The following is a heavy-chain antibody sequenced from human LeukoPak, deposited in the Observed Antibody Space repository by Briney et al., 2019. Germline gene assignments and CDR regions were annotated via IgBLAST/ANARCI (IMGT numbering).Heavy chain of an antibody. CDR2: VNQDGTQK. CDR3: VRDVSSGWAFDY. V-gene: IGHV3-7*01. J-gene: IGHJ4*01. D-gene: IGHD6-19*01. Sequence: GGSLTLSCSASGFTFNKYWMSWIRQLPGQGLEWVANVNQDGTQKYYVDSVKGRFTNSKDNARNLVYLQMNSLRAEDTAVYYYVRDVSSGWAFDYWGHGTLVTVSS. CDR1: GFTFNKYW.